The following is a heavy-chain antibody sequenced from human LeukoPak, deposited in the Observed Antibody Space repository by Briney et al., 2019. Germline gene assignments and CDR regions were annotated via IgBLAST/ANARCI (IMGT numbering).Heavy chain of an antibody. CDR1: GGSFSGYY. D-gene: IGHD5-24*01. CDR2: INHSGST. CDR3: ARETKKRWLQFTYDAFDI. V-gene: IGHV4-34*01. J-gene: IGHJ3*02. Sequence: SETLSLTCAVYGGSFSGYYWSWIRQPPGKGLEWIGEINHSGSTNYNPSLKSRVTISVDTSKNQFSLKLSSVTAADTAVYYCARETKKRWLQFTYDAFDIWGQGTMVTVSS.